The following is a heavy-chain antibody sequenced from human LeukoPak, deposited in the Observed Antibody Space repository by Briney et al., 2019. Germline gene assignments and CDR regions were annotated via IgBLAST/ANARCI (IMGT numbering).Heavy chain of an antibody. CDR3: ARGYSGSYSGWFDP. CDR2: ISAYNGNT. Sequence: GASVKVSCKASGYTFTSYGISWVRQAPGQGLEWMGWISAYNGNTNYAQKLQGRVTMTTDTSTSTAYMELRSLRSNDTAVYYCARGYSGSYSGWFDPWGQGTLVTVSS. D-gene: IGHD1-26*01. J-gene: IGHJ5*02. CDR1: GYTFTSYG. V-gene: IGHV1-18*01.